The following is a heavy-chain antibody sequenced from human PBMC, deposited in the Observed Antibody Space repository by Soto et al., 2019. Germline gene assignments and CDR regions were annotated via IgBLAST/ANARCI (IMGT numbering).Heavy chain of an antibody. CDR3: ARLGGSYAVPQFDY. D-gene: IGHD1-26*01. CDR1: GGYINHYY. V-gene: IGHV4-59*08. J-gene: IGHJ4*02. Sequence: PSETLSLTCTVSGGYINHYYWTWIRQPPGKGLEWMGYIYYSGTTTNYNPSLKSRVTLSVDTSKNQFSLKLSSVTAADTAVYYCARLGGSYAVPQFDYWGQGTLVTVS. CDR2: IYYSGTTT.